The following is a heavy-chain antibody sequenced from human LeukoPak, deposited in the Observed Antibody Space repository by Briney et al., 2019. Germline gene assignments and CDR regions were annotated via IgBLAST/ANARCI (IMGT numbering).Heavy chain of an antibody. CDR2: INPSGGST. CDR3: ARDIYGDYYFDY. V-gene: IGHV1-46*01. D-gene: IGHD4-17*01. J-gene: IGHJ4*02. CDR1: GYTFTSYY. Sequence: ASVKVSCKASGYTFTSYYMHWVRQAPGQGLEWMGIINPSGGSTSYAQKFQGRVTMTRDTPTSTVYMELSSLRSEDTAVYYCARDIYGDYYFDYWGQGTLVTVSS.